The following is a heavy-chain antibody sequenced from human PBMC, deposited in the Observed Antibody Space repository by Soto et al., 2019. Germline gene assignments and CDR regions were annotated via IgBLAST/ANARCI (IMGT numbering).Heavy chain of an antibody. D-gene: IGHD6-19*01. CDR3: AREEWVGVLGYGMDV. V-gene: IGHV3-33*01. CDR2: IWYDGSNK. CDR1: GFTFSSYG. Sequence: PGGSLRLSCAASGFTFSSYGMHWVRQAPGKGLEWVAVIWYDGSNKYYADSVKGRFTISRDNSKNTLYLQMNSLRAEDTAVYYCAREEWVGVLGYGMDVWGQGTTVTVSS. J-gene: IGHJ6*02.